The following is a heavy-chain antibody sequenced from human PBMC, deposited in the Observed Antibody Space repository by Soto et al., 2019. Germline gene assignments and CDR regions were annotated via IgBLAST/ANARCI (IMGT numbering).Heavy chain of an antibody. J-gene: IGHJ5*02. V-gene: IGHV4-34*01. CDR1: GGSFSGYY. D-gene: IGHD5-12*01. Sequence: SETLSLTCAVYGGSFSGYYWSWIRQPPGKGLEWIGEINHSGITNYNPSLKSRVTISVDTSKNQFSLKLSSVTAADTAVYYCVRQLFRLRFDPWGQGTLVTVSS. CDR2: INHSGIT. CDR3: VRQLFRLRFDP.